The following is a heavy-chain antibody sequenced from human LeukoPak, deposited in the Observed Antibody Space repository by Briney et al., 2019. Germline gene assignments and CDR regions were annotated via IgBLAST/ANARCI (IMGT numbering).Heavy chain of an antibody. V-gene: IGHV3-7*01. Sequence: GGSLRLSCAASGFAFSNYWMSWVRQAPGKGQEWVANIKQDGSEKYYVDSVKGRFTIARDNAENSLSLQLNSLRAEDTGVYYCARMAYYYDSSGYYEAFDYWGQGTLVTVSS. D-gene: IGHD3-22*01. CDR2: IKQDGSEK. CDR3: ARMAYYYDSSGYYEAFDY. CDR1: GFAFSNYW. J-gene: IGHJ4*02.